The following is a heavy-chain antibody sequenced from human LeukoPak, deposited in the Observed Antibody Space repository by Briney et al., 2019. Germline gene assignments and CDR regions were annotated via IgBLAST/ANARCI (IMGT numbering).Heavy chain of an antibody. D-gene: IGHD3-3*01. J-gene: IGHJ5*02. CDR2: IYSGGNT. V-gene: IGHV3-66*01. CDR1: GFTVSSNY. CDR3: ARGIGSQLRSGWFDP. Sequence: SGGSLRLSCAASGFTVSSNYMSWVRQAPGKGLEWVSVIYSGGNTYYADSVEGRFTISRDNSKNTLYFQMNSLRAEDTAVYYCARGIGSQLRSGWFDPWGQGTLVTVSS.